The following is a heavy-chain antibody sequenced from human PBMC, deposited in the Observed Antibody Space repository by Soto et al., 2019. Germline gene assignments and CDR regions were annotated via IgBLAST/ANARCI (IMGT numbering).Heavy chain of an antibody. CDR1: GFTFTTYA. Sequence: EVQLLESGGGLVQPGGSLRLSCAASGFTFTTYAMSWVRQAPGKGLEWVSAISGSAGSTYYADSVKGRFTISRDNSKNTLYLQMNSLRADDTAVYYCAKNWDTTFSSSSHWGQGTLVSVSS. D-gene: IGHD6-6*01. J-gene: IGHJ4*02. V-gene: IGHV3-23*01. CDR2: ISGSAGST. CDR3: AKNWDTTFSSSSH.